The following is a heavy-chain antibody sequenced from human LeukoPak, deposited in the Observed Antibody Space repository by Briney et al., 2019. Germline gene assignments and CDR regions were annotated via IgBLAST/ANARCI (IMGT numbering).Heavy chain of an antibody. D-gene: IGHD3-22*01. CDR2: IYHSGST. CDR3: ARVRYYYDSSGYYGPYGMDV. Sequence: TLSLTCAVSGGSIISGGYSWSWIRQPPGKGLEWIGYIYHSGSTYYNQSLKSRVTISVDRSKNQFSLKLSSVTAADTAVYYCARVRYYYDSSGYYGPYGMDVWGQGTTVTVSS. CDR1: GGSIISGGYS. V-gene: IGHV4-30-2*01. J-gene: IGHJ6*02.